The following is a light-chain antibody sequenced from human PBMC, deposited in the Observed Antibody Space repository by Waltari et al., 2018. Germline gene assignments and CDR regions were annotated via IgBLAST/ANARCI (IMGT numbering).Light chain of an antibody. CDR3: QVWDSDSDHVV. Sequence: SYVLTQPPSVSVSPGQTASISCDGNNIGNKIVPWYQQRPGPAPVLVVFDDSARPSQIPERFSGSNSGTTATLYISRVEAADEADYHCQVWDSDSDHVVFGGGTRLTVL. CDR1: NIGNKI. J-gene: IGLJ2*01. V-gene: IGLV3-21*02. CDR2: DDS.